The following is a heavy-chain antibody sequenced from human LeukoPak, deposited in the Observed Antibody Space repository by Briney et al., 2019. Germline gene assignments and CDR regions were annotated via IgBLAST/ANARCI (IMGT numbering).Heavy chain of an antibody. CDR1: GFIFRSYP. CDR2: VSYDGSGE. CDR3: ARDGVGTAFDL. Sequence: PGRSLRLSCAASGFIFRSYPMHWVHQAPGKGLEWVAVVSYDGSGENYADSVNGRFTISRDNSKNTLYLQMNSLRAEDTAVFYCARDGVGTAFDLWGQGTMVTVSS. J-gene: IGHJ3*01. D-gene: IGHD1-26*01. V-gene: IGHV3-30*01.